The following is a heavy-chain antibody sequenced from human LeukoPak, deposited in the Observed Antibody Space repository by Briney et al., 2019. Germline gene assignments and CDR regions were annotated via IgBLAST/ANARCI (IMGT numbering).Heavy chain of an antibody. CDR3: ATGGDLYCTTANCLPFDY. CDR2: IQQNGGGK. V-gene: IGHV3-7*01. Sequence: PGGSLRLSCAASGFTFSSYSMTWVRQAPGKGLEGVANIQQNGGGKHYVDSVKGRFTISRDNAKNSLYLQMDNLRAEDTAVYYCATGGDLYCTTANCLPFDYWGQGTLVTVSS. J-gene: IGHJ4*02. D-gene: IGHD2-8*01. CDR1: GFTFSSYS.